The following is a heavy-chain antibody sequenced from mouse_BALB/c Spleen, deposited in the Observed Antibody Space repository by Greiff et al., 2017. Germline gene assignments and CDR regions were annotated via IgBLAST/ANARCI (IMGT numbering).Heavy chain of an antibody. CDR1: GYTFTDYY. D-gene: IGHD4-1*01. Sequence: QVQLQQSGPELVKPGASVKISCKASGYTFTDYYINWVKQKPGQGLEWIGWIYPGSGNTKYNEKFKGKATLTVDTSSSTAYMQLSSLTSEDTAVYYCARERELGRPGYFDYWGQGTTLTVSS. CDR2: IYPGSGNT. V-gene: IGHV1-84*02. J-gene: IGHJ2*01. CDR3: ARERELGRPGYFDY.